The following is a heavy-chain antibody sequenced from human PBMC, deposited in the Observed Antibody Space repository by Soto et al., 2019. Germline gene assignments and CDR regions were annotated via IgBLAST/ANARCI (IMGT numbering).Heavy chain of an antibody. D-gene: IGHD3-22*01. CDR3: ARTTDYYDSSGYYYFSAFDI. CDR2: IDWDDDK. V-gene: IGHV2-70*11. J-gene: IGHJ3*02. CDR1: GFSLSTSGMC. Sequence: SGPTLVNPTQTLTLTCTFSGFSLSTSGMCVSWIRQPPGKALEWLARIDWDDDKYYSTSLKTRLTISKDTSKNQVVLTMTNMDPVDTATYYCARTTDYYDSSGYYYFSAFDIWGQGTMVTVSS.